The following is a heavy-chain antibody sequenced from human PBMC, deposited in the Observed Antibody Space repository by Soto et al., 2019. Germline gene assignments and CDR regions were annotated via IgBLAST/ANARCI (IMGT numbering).Heavy chain of an antibody. V-gene: IGHV1-18*01. CDR1: GYTFTSYG. J-gene: IGHJ4*02. CDR3: ARDYGGYFLFSFHY. Sequence: QVQLVQSGAEVKKPGASVKVSCKASGYTFTSYGISWVRQAPGQGLEWMGWISANNGNTNYAQKLQGRVTLTTDTSTSRAYMELRSLISDDTAVYYCARDYGGYFLFSFHYWGQGTLGTVSS. D-gene: IGHD4-17*01. CDR2: ISANNGNT.